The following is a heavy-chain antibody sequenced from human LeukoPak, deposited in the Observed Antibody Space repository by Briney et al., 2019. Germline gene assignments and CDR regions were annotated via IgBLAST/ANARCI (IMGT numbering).Heavy chain of an antibody. V-gene: IGHV3-21*01. D-gene: IGHD3-9*01. CDR1: GFTFSSYS. J-gene: IGHJ3*02. CDR2: ISSSSSYI. CDR3: ARDMHYDILTDPRADAFDI. Sequence: KAGGSLRLSCAASGFTFSSYSMNWVRQAPGKGLEWVSSISSSSSYIYYADSVKGRFTISRENAKNSLYLQMNSLRAEDTAVYYCARDMHYDILTDPRADAFDIWGQGTMVTVSS.